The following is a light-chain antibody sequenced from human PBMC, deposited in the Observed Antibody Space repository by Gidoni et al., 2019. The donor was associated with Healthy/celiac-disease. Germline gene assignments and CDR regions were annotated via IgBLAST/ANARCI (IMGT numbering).Light chain of an antibody. J-gene: IGKJ1*01. CDR2: KAS. CDR1: QSISSW. V-gene: IGKV1-5*03. Sequence: DIQMTQSPSTLSAPVGDRVTITCRASQSISSWLAWYQQKPGKAPKLLIYKASSLESGVPSRFSGSGSGTEFTLTISSLQPDDFATYYCQQYNSYSRTFXQXTKVEIK. CDR3: QQYNSYSRT.